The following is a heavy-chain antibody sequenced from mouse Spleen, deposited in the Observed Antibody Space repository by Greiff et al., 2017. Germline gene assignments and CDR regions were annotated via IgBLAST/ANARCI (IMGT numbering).Heavy chain of an antibody. Sequence: QVHVKQSGPGLVAPSQSLSITCTVSGFSLTSYGVDWVRQSPGKGLEWLGVIWGGGSTNYNSALKSRLSISKDNSKSQVFLKMNSLQTDDTAMYYCASDGGTRSYAMDYWGQGTSVTVSS. CDR1: GFSLTSYG. CDR3: ASDGGTRSYAMDY. V-gene: IGHV2-6*01. D-gene: IGHD1-1*02. J-gene: IGHJ4*01. CDR2: IWGGGST.